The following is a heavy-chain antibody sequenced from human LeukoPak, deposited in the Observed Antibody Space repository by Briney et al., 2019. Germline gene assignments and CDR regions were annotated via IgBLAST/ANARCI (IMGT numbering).Heavy chain of an antibody. CDR1: GYTFTSYD. V-gene: IGHV1-8*01. J-gene: IGHJ4*02. Sequence: APVKVSCKASGYTFTSYDINWVRQATGQGLEWMGWMNPNSGNTGYAQKFQGRVTMIRNTSISTAYMELSSLRSEDTAVYYCARVTFGGVVADFDYWGQGTLVTVSS. D-gene: IGHD3-16*02. CDR2: MNPNSGNT. CDR3: ARVTFGGVVADFDY.